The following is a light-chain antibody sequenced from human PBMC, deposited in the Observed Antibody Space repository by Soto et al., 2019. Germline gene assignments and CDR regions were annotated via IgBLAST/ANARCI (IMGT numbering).Light chain of an antibody. CDR3: SSYTTSSTLI. Sequence: QSALTQPASVSGSPGQSITISCTGTSSDVGGYDYVSWYQQHSGKAPKLMIYEVSSRPLRVSNRFSGSKSDNTASLTISGLQAEDEAEYYCSSYTTSSTLIFGSGTKVTVL. V-gene: IGLV2-14*01. J-gene: IGLJ1*01. CDR2: EVS. CDR1: SSDVGGYDY.